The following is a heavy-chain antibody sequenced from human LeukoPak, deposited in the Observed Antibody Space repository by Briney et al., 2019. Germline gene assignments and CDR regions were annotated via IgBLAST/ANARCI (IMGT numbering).Heavy chain of an antibody. Sequence: GGSLRLSCAASGFTFSSYAMTWVRQAPGKGLEWVSAISGSGGSTYYADSVKGRFTISRDNSKKTLYLQMNSLRAEDADVYSCAKWRSYGDYSLAFDYWGQGTLVTVSS. V-gene: IGHV3-23*01. J-gene: IGHJ4*02. CDR2: ISGSGGST. CDR1: GFTFSSYA. CDR3: AKWRSYGDYSLAFDY. D-gene: IGHD4-17*01.